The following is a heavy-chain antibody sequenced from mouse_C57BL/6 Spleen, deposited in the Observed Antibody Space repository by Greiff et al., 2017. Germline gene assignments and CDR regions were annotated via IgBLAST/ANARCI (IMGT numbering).Heavy chain of an antibody. Sequence: EVNVVASGGGLVKPGGSLKLSCAASGFTFSDYGMHWVRQAPEKGLEWVAYISSGSSTIYYADTVKGRFTISRDNAKNTLCLQMTSLRSEDTAMYYCARGSGTFAYWGQGTLVTVSA. V-gene: IGHV5-17*01. CDR3: ARGSGTFAY. J-gene: IGHJ3*01. D-gene: IGHD4-1*01. CDR1: GFTFSDYG. CDR2: ISSGSSTI.